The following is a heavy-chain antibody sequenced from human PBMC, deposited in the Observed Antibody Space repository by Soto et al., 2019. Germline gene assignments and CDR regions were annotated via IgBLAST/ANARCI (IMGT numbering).Heavy chain of an antibody. D-gene: IGHD3-10*01. V-gene: IGHV1-2*02. CDR2: INPNSDGT. Sequence: ASVKVSCKASGYTFTGYYMHWVRQAPGQGLEWMGWINPNSDGTNYAQKFQGRVTMTRDTSISTAYMELSRLRSDDTAVYYCARDLGVSSDWFDSWGQGTLVTVSS. CDR3: ARDLGVSSDWFDS. J-gene: IGHJ5*01. CDR1: GYTFTGYY.